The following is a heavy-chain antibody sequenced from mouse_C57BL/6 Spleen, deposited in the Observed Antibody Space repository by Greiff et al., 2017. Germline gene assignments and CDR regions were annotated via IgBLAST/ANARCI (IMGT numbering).Heavy chain of an antibody. J-gene: IGHJ2*01. Sequence: EVKLQESGPGLVKPSQSLSLTCSVTGYSITSGYYWNWIRQFPGNKLEWMGYISYDGSNNYNPSLKNRISITRDTSKYQFFLKLNSVTTEDTATYYCARDQGNHFDYWGQGTTLTVSS. V-gene: IGHV3-6*01. D-gene: IGHD2-1*01. CDR3: ARDQGNHFDY. CDR1: GYSITSGYY. CDR2: ISYDGSN.